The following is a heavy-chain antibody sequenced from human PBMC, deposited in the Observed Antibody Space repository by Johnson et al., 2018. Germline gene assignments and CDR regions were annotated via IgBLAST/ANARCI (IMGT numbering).Heavy chain of an antibody. CDR1: GFTFSSYA. V-gene: IGHV3-30-3*01. CDR2: ISYDGSNK. CDR3: ASLSAGAFDI. J-gene: IGHJ3*02. D-gene: IGHD3-3*02. Sequence: QVQLVQSGGGVVQXGRSLRLSCAASGFTFSSYAMHWVRQAPGKGLEWVAVISYDGSNKYYADYVKGRFTISRDNSKNTLYLQMNSLRAEDTAVYYCASLSAGAFDIWGQGTMVTVSS.